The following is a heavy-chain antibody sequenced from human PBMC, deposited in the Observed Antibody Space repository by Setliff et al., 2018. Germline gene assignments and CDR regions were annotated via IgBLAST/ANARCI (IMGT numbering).Heavy chain of an antibody. J-gene: IGHJ5*02. CDR2: INPNSGNT. V-gene: IGHV1-8*02. CDR3: AREEVGRYSSGWYISSDNWFDP. CDR1: GYTFTGYY. D-gene: IGHD6-19*01. Sequence: ASVKVSCKASGYTFTGYYMHWVRQAPGQGLEWMGWINPNSGNTGYAQKFQGRVAMTRNTSISTAYMELSSLRSEDTAVYYCAREEVGRYSSGWYISSDNWFDPWGQGTLVTVSS.